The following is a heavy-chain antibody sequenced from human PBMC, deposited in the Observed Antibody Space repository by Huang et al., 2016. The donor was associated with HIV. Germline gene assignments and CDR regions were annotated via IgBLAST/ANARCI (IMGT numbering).Heavy chain of an antibody. CDR1: GFPFSAYG. Sequence: QVRLVESGGGVVQPGASLTLSCSASGFPFSAYGMDWVRQDPGKGLVLGSFIRYDGNNDYLIGSVKGRFTISRDNSNNTLYLRMNSLRPEDTAVYYGVKERGSSRARSSFDFWGQGTSVIVSS. CDR3: VKERGSSRARSSFDF. CDR2: IRYDGNND. D-gene: IGHD6-13*01. V-gene: IGHV3-30*02. J-gene: IGHJ3*01.